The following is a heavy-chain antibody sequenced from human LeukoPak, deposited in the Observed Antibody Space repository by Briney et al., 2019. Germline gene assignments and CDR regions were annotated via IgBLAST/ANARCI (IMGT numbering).Heavy chain of an antibody. CDR2: IRYDGSNK. Sequence: GGSLRLSCAASGFTFSSYGMSWVRQAPGKGLEWVAFIRYDGSNKYYADSVKGRFTISRDNSKNTLYLQMNSLRAEDTAVYYCAKDAAASYYDSSGYYNYFDYWGQGTLVTVSS. CDR3: AKDAAASYYDSSGYYNYFDY. J-gene: IGHJ4*02. V-gene: IGHV3-30*02. D-gene: IGHD3-22*01. CDR1: GFTFSSYG.